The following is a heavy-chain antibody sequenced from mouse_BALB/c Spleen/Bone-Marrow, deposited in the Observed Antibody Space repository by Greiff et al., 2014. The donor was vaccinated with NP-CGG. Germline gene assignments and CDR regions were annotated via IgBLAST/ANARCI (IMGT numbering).Heavy chain of an antibody. V-gene: IGHV1S81*02. CDR2: INPANGRN. Sequence: VQLQQSGAELVKPGASVKLSCKPSGYTFTSYWIHWVKQRPGQGLEWIGEINPANGRNDYNEKFKNKATLTVDKSSSTAYMQLSSLTSEDSAVYYCTRYYSWYFDVWGAGTTVTVSS. CDR1: GYTFTSYW. CDR3: TRYYSWYFDV. J-gene: IGHJ1*01. D-gene: IGHD1-1*01.